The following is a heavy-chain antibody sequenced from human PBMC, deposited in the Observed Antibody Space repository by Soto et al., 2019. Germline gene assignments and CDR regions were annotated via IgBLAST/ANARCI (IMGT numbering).Heavy chain of an antibody. CDR3: ATWLLREHAFDI. V-gene: IGHV3-53*01. J-gene: IGHJ3*02. D-gene: IGHD2-15*01. CDR2: LYNADGT. Sequence: DVQVVESGGGLIQPGGSLRLSCAASGFTVSGKKYITWVRQAPGQGLEWVSALYNADGTFYADSVRGRFTVSIDSSKNTVYLQMNNLSPEDTAVYFCATWLLREHAFDIWGLGTMVTVSS. CDR1: GFTVSGKKY.